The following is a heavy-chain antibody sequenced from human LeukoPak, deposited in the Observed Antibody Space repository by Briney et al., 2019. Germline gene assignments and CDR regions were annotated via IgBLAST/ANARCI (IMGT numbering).Heavy chain of an antibody. CDR2: INHSGST. CDR3: ARGRITMVRGAPLWFDP. D-gene: IGHD3-10*01. Sequence: KPSETLSLTCAVYGGSFSGYYWNWIRQPPGKGLEWIGEINHSGSTSYNSSLKSRVTISVDTSKNQFSLKLSSVTAADTAVYYCARGRITMVRGAPLWFDPWGQGTLVTVSS. V-gene: IGHV4-34*01. CDR1: GGSFSGYY. J-gene: IGHJ5*02.